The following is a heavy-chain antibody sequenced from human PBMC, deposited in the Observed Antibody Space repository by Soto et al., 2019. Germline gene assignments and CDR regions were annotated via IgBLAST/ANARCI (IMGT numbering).Heavy chain of an antibody. Sequence: PGGSLRLSCAASGFSFSSYAMNWVRQAPGKGLEWVSAISTGGGNTFYADSVKGRFTISRDNSKNTLYLQLNSLRADDTAVYYCAKDRDLIYHYGMDVWGQGTTVTVSS. V-gene: IGHV3-23*01. CDR1: GFSFSSYA. J-gene: IGHJ6*02. CDR3: AKDRDLIYHYGMDV. CDR2: ISTGGGNT.